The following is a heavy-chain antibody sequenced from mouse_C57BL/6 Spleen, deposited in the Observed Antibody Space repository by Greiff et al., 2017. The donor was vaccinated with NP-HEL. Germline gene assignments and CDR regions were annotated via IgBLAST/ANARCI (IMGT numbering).Heavy chain of an antibody. CDR1: GFNIKNTY. CDR2: IDPANGNT. CDR3: APPNYYDYDGWGFAY. J-gene: IGHJ3*01. V-gene: IGHV14-3*01. D-gene: IGHD2-4*01. Sequence: VQLKESVAELVRPGASVKLSCTASGFNIKNTYMHWVKQRPEQGLEWIGRIDPANGNTKYAPKFQGKATITADTSSNTAYLQLSSLTSEDTAIYYCAPPNYYDYDGWGFAYWGQGTLVTVSA.